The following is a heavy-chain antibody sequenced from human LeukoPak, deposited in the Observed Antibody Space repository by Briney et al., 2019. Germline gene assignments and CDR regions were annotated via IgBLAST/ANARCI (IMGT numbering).Heavy chain of an antibody. CDR3: ARSSGWCY. CDR2: LYHSENT. D-gene: IGHD6-19*01. J-gene: IGHJ4*02. Sequence: PSETLSLTCTVSGYFTISGFYWGWFRQPPGKGLEWSGSLYHSENTHYNPSLKSRVTISVDTSKNQFSLKLSSVTAADTAVYYCARSSGWCYWGQGTLVTVSS. V-gene: IGHV4-38-2*02. CDR1: GYFTISGFY.